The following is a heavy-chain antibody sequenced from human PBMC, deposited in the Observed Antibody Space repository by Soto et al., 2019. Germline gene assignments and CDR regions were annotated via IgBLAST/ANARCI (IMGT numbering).Heavy chain of an antibody. Sequence: SETLSLTCTVSGGSIGIYYWNWIRQSPGKGLEWIGYVHHSGTTSYNPSLEGRTTISLDTSKNQFSLRLSSVTAADTAVYYCARRWSGTDYWGQGTLVTVSS. V-gene: IGHV4-59*01. J-gene: IGHJ4*02. CDR1: GGSIGIYY. CDR3: ARRWSGTDY. D-gene: IGHD3-10*01. CDR2: VHHSGTT.